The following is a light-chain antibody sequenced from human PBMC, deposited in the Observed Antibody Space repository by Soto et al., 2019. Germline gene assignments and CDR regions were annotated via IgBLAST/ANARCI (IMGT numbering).Light chain of an antibody. J-gene: IGLJ2*01. V-gene: IGLV2-23*01. CDR3: CSYAGSSTLV. CDR1: SSDVGGYNL. CDR2: EGN. Sequence: QSALTQPASVSGSPGQSITISCIGTSSDVGGYNLVSWYQQHPGKAPKLIIYEGNKRPSGVSDRFSASKSGNTASLTISGLQAEDEADYYCCSYAGSSTLVFGGGTKLTVL.